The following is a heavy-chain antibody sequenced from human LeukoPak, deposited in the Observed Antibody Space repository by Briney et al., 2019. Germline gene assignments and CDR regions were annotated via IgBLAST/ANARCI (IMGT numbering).Heavy chain of an antibody. CDR1: GGXLGSYY. D-gene: IGHD1-26*01. V-gene: IGHV4-59*01. CDR3: ARDQEYSGSYYRYFDY. Sequence: SETLSLTCTVSGGXLGSYYCSWIRQPPGKGLEWIGYIYSRGLTRGSTNYNPSLKSRVTISVDTSKNQFSLKLSSVTAADTAVYFCARDQEYSGSYYRYFDYWGQGALVTVST. CDR2: IYSRGLTRGST. J-gene: IGHJ4*02.